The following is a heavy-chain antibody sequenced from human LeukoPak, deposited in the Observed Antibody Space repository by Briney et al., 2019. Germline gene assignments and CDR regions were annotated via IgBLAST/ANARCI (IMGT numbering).Heavy chain of an antibody. D-gene: IGHD6-6*01. V-gene: IGHV3-9*01. J-gene: IGHJ4*02. CDR3: AKDIGVAARTIDY. CDR2: ISWNSGSI. Sequence: PGRSLRLSCAASGFTFDDYAMHWVRQAPGKGLEWVSGISWNSGSIGYADSVKGRFTISRDNAKNSLYLQMSSLRAEDTALYYCAKDIGVAARTIDYWGQGTLVTVSS. CDR1: GFTFDDYA.